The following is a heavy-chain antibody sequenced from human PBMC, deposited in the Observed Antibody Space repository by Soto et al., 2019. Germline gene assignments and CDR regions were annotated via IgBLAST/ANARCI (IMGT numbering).Heavy chain of an antibody. V-gene: IGHV4-59*01. J-gene: IGHJ6*02. D-gene: IGHD3-22*01. Sequence: SETLSLTCTVSGGSISSYYWIWIRQPPGKGLEWIGYIYYSGSTNYNPSLKSRVTISVDTSKNQFSLKLSSVTAADTAVYYCARVSDDSSGYYYYYGMDVWGQGTTVTVSS. CDR2: IYYSGST. CDR1: GGSISSYY. CDR3: ARVSDDSSGYYYYYGMDV.